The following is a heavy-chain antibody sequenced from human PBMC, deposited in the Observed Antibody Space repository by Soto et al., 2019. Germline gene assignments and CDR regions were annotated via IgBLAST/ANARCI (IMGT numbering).Heavy chain of an antibody. Sequence: QVQLQQWGAGLLKPSETLSLTCAVYGGSFSGYYWSWIRQPPGKGLEWIGEINHSGSTNYNPSLKRRVTISVDTSKNQFSLKLSSVTAADTAVYYCASYGSGKGAFDIWGQGTMVTVSS. V-gene: IGHV4-34*01. CDR3: ASYGSGKGAFDI. CDR1: GGSFSGYY. CDR2: INHSGST. D-gene: IGHD3-10*01. J-gene: IGHJ3*02.